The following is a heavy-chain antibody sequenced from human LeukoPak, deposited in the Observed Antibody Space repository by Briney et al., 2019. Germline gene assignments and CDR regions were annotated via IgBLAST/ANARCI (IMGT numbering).Heavy chain of an antibody. CDR1: GYTFTSYG. CDR2: LIPILGVT. Sequence: VKVSCKASGYTFTSYGISWVRQAPGQGLEWMGSLIPILGVTNYAQKFRGRVTIVADTSPSTAYMDLSSLRPEDTAVYYCARTLYLEGAVNYFDLWGQGTLVTVSS. V-gene: IGHV1-69*04. J-gene: IGHJ4*02. CDR3: ARTLYLEGAVNYFDL. D-gene: IGHD1-26*01.